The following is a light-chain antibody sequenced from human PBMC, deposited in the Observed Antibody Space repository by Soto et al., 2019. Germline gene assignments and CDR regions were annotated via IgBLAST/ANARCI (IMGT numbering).Light chain of an antibody. CDR2: AAS. Sequence: DIQMTQSPSSLSASVGDRVTITCRASQSISSYLNWYQQKPGKAPKLLIYAASSLQSGVPSRFSGSGSGTDFTLTISSLQPEDFATYYCQQSYSTPPSFGQGPSWRSN. V-gene: IGKV1-39*01. CDR3: QQSYSTPPS. J-gene: IGKJ2*01. CDR1: QSISSY.